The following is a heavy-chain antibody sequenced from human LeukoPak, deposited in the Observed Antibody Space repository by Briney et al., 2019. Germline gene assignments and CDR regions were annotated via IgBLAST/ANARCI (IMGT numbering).Heavy chain of an antibody. V-gene: IGHV3-66*01. Sequence: GGSLRLSCAASGFTVSSDYVSWVRQAPGKGLEWVSVIYSGGSTYYADSVKGRFTISRDNSKNTLYLQMNSLRVEDTAVYYCAREVADYYYGMDVWGQGTTVTVSS. D-gene: IGHD2-15*01. CDR1: GFTVSSDY. CDR3: AREVADYYYGMDV. J-gene: IGHJ6*02. CDR2: IYSGGST.